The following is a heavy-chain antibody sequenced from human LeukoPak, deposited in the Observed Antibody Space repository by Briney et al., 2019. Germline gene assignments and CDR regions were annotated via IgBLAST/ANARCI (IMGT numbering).Heavy chain of an antibody. CDR1: GFTFSSYW. CDR3: AKDHDYSNY. V-gene: IGHV3-7*03. D-gene: IGHD4-11*01. Sequence: PGGSLRLSCAASGFTFSSYWMSWVRQAPGKGLEWVANIKQDGSEKYYVDSVKGRFTISRDNAKNSLYLQMYSLGAEDTAVYYCAKDHDYSNYWGQGTLVTVSS. J-gene: IGHJ4*02. CDR2: IKQDGSEK.